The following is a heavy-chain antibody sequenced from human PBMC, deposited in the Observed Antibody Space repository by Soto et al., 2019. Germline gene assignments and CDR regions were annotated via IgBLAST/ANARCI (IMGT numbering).Heavy chain of an antibody. Sequence: ALSLTCTVSGGSISSGCYYWSWIRQHPGKGLEWIGYIYYSGSTYYNPSLKSRVTISVDTSKNQFSLKLSSVTAADTAVYYCARALSTGLHWDFDDWGQGTLVTVSS. CDR3: ARALSTGLHWDFDD. CDR1: GGSISSGCYY. J-gene: IGHJ4*02. CDR2: IYYSGST. D-gene: IGHD2-2*01. V-gene: IGHV4-31*03.